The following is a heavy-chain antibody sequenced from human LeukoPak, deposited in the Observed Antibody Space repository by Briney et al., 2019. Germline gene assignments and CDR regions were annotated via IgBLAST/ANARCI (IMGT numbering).Heavy chain of an antibody. V-gene: IGHV3-74*01. Sequence: PGGSLRLSCAASGFTFSSYWMHWVRQAPGKGLVWVSRINSDGSSTSYADSVKGRFTISRDNAKNTLYLQMNSLRAEDTAVYYCARVGSGYYYDSSGYYYAYWGQGTLVTVSS. CDR2: INSDGSST. CDR3: ARVGSGYYYDSSGYYYAY. CDR1: GFTFSSYW. D-gene: IGHD3-22*01. J-gene: IGHJ4*02.